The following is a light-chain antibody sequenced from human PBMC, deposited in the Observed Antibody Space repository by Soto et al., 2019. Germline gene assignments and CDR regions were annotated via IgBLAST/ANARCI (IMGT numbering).Light chain of an antibody. CDR3: QQFNSFPLT. V-gene: IGKV1-13*02. CDR2: DAS. CDR1: QGINSA. Sequence: AIQLTQSPSSLSASVEDRVTITCRATQGINSALAWFQQRPGKTPKLLIYDASSLESGVPSRFSGSGSGTDFTLTITSLQPEDFAPYYCQQFNSFPLTFGGGTKVEIK. J-gene: IGKJ4*01.